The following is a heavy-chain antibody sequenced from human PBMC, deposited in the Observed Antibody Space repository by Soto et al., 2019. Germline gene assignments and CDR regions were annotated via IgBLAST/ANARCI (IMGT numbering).Heavy chain of an antibody. Sequence: SETLSLTCSVSGGSVSNKTYYWSWIRLPPGKRLECIGYVYYSGTTNYNPSLKSRVTISVDLSKIQFSLRLSSVTTADTALYYCARTTAVPNTLRSRYFFDYWGQGTLVTVSS. J-gene: IGHJ4*02. CDR3: ARTTAVPNTLRSRYFFDY. CDR1: GGSVSNKTYY. CDR2: VYYSGTT. D-gene: IGHD4-17*01. V-gene: IGHV4-61*01.